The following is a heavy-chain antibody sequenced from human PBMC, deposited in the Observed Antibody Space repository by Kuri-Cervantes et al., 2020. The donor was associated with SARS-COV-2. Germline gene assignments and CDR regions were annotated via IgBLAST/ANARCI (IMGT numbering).Heavy chain of an antibody. V-gene: IGHV1-2*02. J-gene: IGHJ5*02. CDR2: INPNGGT. CDR3: ARDFNDFWSGYATFDP. Sequence: ASVKVSCKASGYTFTDYYMHWVRQAPGQGPEWMGWINPNGGTNSAQKFQGRVTMTRDTSISTAYMELSRLRSDDTAVYYCARDFNDFWSGYATFDPWGQGTLVTSPQ. CDR1: GYTFTDYY. D-gene: IGHD3-3*01.